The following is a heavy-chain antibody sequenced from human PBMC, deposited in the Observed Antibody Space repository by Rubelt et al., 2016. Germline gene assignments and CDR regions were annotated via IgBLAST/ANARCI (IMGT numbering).Heavy chain of an antibody. Sequence: QVQLQESGPGLVKPSETLSLTCTVSGGSISSYYWSWIRQPPGKGLEWIGSIYYSGSTFYNPSLKSRVTISVDTSKNQFALKLSSVTAADTAVYYCARDVGYCSGGSCPPDYWGQGTLVTVSS. CDR2: IYYSGST. CDR3: ARDVGYCSGGSCPPDY. V-gene: IGHV4-59*12. D-gene: IGHD2-15*01. CDR1: GGSISSYY. J-gene: IGHJ4*02.